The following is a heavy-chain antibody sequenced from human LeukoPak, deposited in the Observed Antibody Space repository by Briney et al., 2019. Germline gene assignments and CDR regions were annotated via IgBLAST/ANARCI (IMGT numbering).Heavy chain of an antibody. Sequence: GGSMRLASIASGFTFDDHGMSWVRQAPGKWLEWVSNINWNGGSTGYVDSVKGRFTISRDNGKNSLYLQMNSLRVEDTALYYCARDVSWGTSYFDYWGQGILVTVSS. D-gene: IGHD1-1*01. V-gene: IGHV3-20*04. CDR1: GFTFDDHG. CDR3: ARDVSWGTSYFDY. J-gene: IGHJ4*02. CDR2: INWNGGST.